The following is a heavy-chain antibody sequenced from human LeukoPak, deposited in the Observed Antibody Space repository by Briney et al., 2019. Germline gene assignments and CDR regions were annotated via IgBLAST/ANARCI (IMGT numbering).Heavy chain of an antibody. CDR1: GFTVSSDY. D-gene: IGHD3-22*01. J-gene: IGHJ4*02. V-gene: IGHV3-66*01. CDR2: IYSGGST. Sequence: PGGSLRLSCAASGFTVSSDYMSWVRQAPGKGPEWVSVIYSGGSTYYADSVKGRFTISRDNSKNTLYLQMNSLRAEDTAVYYCAREVGYYDSSGYYYVFDYWGQGTLVTVSS. CDR3: AREVGYYDSSGYYYVFDY.